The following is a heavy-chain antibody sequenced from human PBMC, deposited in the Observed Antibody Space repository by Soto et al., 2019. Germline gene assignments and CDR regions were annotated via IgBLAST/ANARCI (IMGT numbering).Heavy chain of an antibody. V-gene: IGHV3-74*01. J-gene: IGHJ5*02. CDR1: GFTFSNYW. CDR3: ARVKLGSYDWFDP. CDR2: INPDGSRT. Sequence: EVQLVESGGDLVQPGGSLRLSCAASGFTFSNYWMQWVRQAPGKGLMWVSRINPDGSRTTYADSVKGRFAISRDNAKNTVYLQMHSLRAEDAAVYYCARVKLGSYDWFDPWGQGTLVTVSS. D-gene: IGHD3-16*01.